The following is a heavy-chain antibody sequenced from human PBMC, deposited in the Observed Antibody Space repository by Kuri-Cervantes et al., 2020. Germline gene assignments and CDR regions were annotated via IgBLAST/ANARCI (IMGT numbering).Heavy chain of an antibody. CDR2: IKSKTDGGTT. Sequence: GESLKISCAASGFTVSSNYMSWVRQAPGKGLEWVGRIKSKTDGGTTDYAAPVKGRFTIPRDDSKNTLYLQMNSLKTEDTAVYYCTTDGVYYYYGMDVWGQGTTATVSS. J-gene: IGHJ6*02. CDR3: TTDGVYYYYGMDV. D-gene: IGHD3-10*01. V-gene: IGHV3-15*01. CDR1: GFTVSSNY.